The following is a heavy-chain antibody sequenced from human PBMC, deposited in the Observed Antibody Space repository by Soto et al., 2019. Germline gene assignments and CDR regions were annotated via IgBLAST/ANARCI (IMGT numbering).Heavy chain of an antibody. CDR3: ASNRLGTTPYGMDV. CDR1: GYTFTSYA. CDR2: INAGNGNT. V-gene: IGHV1-3*05. J-gene: IGHJ6*02. D-gene: IGHD1-7*01. Sequence: QVQLVQSGAEEKKPGASVKVSCKASGYTFTSYAMHWVSQAPGQRREWMGWINAGNGNTKYSQKFQGRVTITRDTSANTAYMELSSLRSEDTAVYYCASNRLGTTPYGMDVWGQGTTVTVSS.